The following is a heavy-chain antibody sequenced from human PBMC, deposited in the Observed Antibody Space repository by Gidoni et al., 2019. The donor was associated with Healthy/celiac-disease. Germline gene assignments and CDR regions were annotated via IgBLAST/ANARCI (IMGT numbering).Heavy chain of an antibody. D-gene: IGHD2-15*01. Sequence: QVQLVQSGAEVKKPGASVKVYCKASGYTFTGYYMHWVRQAPGQGLEWMGWINPNSGGTNYAQKFQGWFTMTRDTSISTAYMELSRLRSDDTAVYYCARGVRMVAATRSWFDPWGQGTLVTVSS. V-gene: IGHV1-2*04. CDR2: INPNSGGT. CDR1: GYTFTGYY. J-gene: IGHJ5*02. CDR3: ARGVRMVAATRSWFDP.